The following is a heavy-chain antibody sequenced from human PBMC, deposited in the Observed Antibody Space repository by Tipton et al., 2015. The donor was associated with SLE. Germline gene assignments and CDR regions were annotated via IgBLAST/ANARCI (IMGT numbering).Heavy chain of an antibody. J-gene: IGHJ4*02. CDR2: VYTRGST. D-gene: IGHD2-15*01. Sequence: TLSLTCTVSGASISSGSYYWSWIRQPAGKGLEWIGRVYTRGSTNYNPSHKSRLPISVATSKNQFSLKLRSVTAADTAVYYCARLVVVVAATGHFDYWGQGALVTVSS. CDR1: GASISSGSYY. V-gene: IGHV4-61*02. CDR3: ARLVVVVAATGHFDY.